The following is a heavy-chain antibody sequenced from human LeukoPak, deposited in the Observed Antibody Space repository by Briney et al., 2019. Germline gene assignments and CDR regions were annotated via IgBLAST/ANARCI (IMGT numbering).Heavy chain of an antibody. Sequence: SETLSLTCTVSGGSISSYYWNWIRQPPGKGLEWIGYIYYSGSTNYNPSLKSRVTISVDTSKNQFSLTLSPVTAADTAVYYCARAGRTDGYKSYFDYWGQGTLVTVSS. D-gene: IGHD5-24*01. J-gene: IGHJ4*02. CDR1: GGSISSYY. V-gene: IGHV4-59*01. CDR2: IYYSGST. CDR3: ARAGRTDGYKSYFDY.